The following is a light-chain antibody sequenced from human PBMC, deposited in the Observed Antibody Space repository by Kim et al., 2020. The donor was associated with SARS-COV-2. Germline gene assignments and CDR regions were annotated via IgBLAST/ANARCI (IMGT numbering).Light chain of an antibody. CDR3: QSWGTGIHTV. V-gene: IGLV4-69*01. CDR2: FNRDGSR. Sequence: VNLTCSLSRGYSSYAIAWHQQQPEKGPRYLMKFNRDGSRSKGDGIPARFSRSSSGGERYLTNPSLQSEDEAGYYCQSWGTGIHTVFGGGTQLTVL. J-gene: IGLJ2*01. CDR1: RGYSSYA.